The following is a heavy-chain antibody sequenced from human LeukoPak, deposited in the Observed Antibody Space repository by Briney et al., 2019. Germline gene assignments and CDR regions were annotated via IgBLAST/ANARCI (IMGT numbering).Heavy chain of an antibody. J-gene: IGHJ3*02. V-gene: IGHV3-48*01. CDR3: AGYFARTAYYAEGFDI. CDR2: ISINSNTI. CDR1: GFSFTSYS. Sequence: PGGSLRLSCAASGFSFTSYSMNWVRQAPGKGLEWLAHISINSNTIYYADSVKGRFTISRDNAKNSLYLQMNSLRGEDTAVYYCAGYFARTAYYAEGFDIWGQGTMVTVSS. D-gene: IGHD3/OR15-3a*01.